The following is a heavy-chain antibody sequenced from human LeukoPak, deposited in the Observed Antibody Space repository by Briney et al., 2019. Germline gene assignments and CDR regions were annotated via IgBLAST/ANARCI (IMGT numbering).Heavy chain of an antibody. CDR1: GCPFTTRY. Sequence: ASVKVSCKASGCPFTTRYMHWVRQAPGQGLEWMGIIDPSGDSTTDAQKFQGRVTVTRDTSTSTVYMELSSLRFEDTAVYYCYCSLGYWGQGTLVTVSS. V-gene: IGHV1-46*01. D-gene: IGHD2-15*01. CDR3: YCSLGY. CDR2: IDPSGDST. J-gene: IGHJ4*02.